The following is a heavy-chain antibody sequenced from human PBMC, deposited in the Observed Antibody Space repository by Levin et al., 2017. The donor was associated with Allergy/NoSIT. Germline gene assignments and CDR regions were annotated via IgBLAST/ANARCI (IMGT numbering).Heavy chain of an antibody. Sequence: GGSLRLSCAASGFTFSSYSMNWVRQAPGKGLEWVSYISSSSSTIYYADSVKGRFTISRDNAKNSLYLQMNSLRAEDTAVYYCARGDYGFDYWGQGTLVTVSS. CDR3: ARGDYGFDY. CDR1: GFTFSSYS. V-gene: IGHV3-48*01. D-gene: IGHD4-17*01. J-gene: IGHJ4*02. CDR2: ISSSSSTI.